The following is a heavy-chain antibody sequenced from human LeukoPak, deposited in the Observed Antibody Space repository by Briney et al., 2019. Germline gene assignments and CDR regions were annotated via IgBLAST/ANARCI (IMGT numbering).Heavy chain of an antibody. D-gene: IGHD6-13*01. V-gene: IGHV3-21*01. CDR1: GFTFSSYS. J-gene: IGHJ4*02. CDR2: ISSSSSYI. Sequence: GGSLRLSCAASGFTFSSYSMNWVRQAPGKGLEWVSSISSSSSYIYYADSVKGRFTISRDNAKNSLYLQMNSLRAEDTAVYYCAKDPFGGSSWYYFDYWGQGTLVTVSS. CDR3: AKDPFGGSSWYYFDY.